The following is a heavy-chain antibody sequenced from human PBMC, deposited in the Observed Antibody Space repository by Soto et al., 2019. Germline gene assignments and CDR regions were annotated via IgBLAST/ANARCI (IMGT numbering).Heavy chain of an antibody. CDR1: GYSFTDYH. D-gene: IGHD1-1*01. CDR2: INPKSGGT. Sequence: ASVKVSCKASGYSFTDYHIHWVRQAPGQGLEWLGRINPKSGGTSTAQKFQGWVTMTTDTSLSTAYMELSRLTSDDTAVYCCAVQEHALDFRGQGTIDTVSS. CDR3: AVQEHALDF. V-gene: IGHV1-2*04. J-gene: IGHJ3*01.